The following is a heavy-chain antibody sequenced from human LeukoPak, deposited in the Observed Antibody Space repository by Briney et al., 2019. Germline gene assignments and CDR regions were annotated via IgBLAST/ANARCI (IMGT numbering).Heavy chain of an antibody. Sequence: ASVKVSCKASGYTFTSYYMHWVRQAPGQGLEWMGWISAYNGNTNYAQKLQGRVTMTTDTSTSTAYMELRSLRSDDTAVYYCARVADDSSAYYHYYFDYWGQGTLVTVSS. CDR2: ISAYNGNT. CDR1: GYTFTSYY. D-gene: IGHD3-22*01. V-gene: IGHV1-18*04. CDR3: ARVADDSSAYYHYYFDY. J-gene: IGHJ4*02.